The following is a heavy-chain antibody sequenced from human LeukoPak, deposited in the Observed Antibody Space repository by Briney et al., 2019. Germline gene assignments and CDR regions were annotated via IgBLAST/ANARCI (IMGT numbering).Heavy chain of an antibody. V-gene: IGHV3-23*01. CDR2: IVGDSTIE. CDR3: ARQPYFYYYLGV. J-gene: IGHJ6*03. Sequence: GGSLRLSCAASGFAFNNDAMTWVRQPPGKGLEWVSTIVGDSTIEYYADSVKGRFTISSDNSKTMLFLHMNSLRAEDTAIYCCARQPYFYYYLGVWGKGTTVTVTS. D-gene: IGHD5-18*01. CDR1: GFAFNNDA.